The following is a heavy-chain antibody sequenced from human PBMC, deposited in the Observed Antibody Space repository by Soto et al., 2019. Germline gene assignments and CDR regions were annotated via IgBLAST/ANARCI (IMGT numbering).Heavy chain of an antibody. V-gene: IGHV1-69*01. CDR3: TRSESSDTGDH. Sequence: QVQLVQSGAEVKKPGSSVKVSCKASGGTLNTYAINWVRQAPGQGFEWMGGTTPILGTTDYAQKFQGRLTISAGEARNTLYMELRSLTSDDTAVYYCTRSESSDTGDHWGQGTLVVVSS. D-gene: IGHD3-22*01. CDR2: TTPILGTT. J-gene: IGHJ4*02. CDR1: GGTLNTYA.